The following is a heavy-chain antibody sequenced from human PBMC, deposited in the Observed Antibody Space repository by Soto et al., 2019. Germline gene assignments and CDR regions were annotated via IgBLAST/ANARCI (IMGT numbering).Heavy chain of an antibody. D-gene: IGHD6-19*01. CDR3: ARLPIRYSSGSYYFGY. J-gene: IGHJ4*02. Sequence: PSETLSLTCTRSGGSISSSYATWIRQPPGKGLEWIGYIYYSGSTDCNPSLKSRVTMSVDTSKKQFSLKMSSVTAADTAVYYCARLPIRYSSGSYYFGYWGQGSLVTVSS. V-gene: IGHV4-59*08. CDR2: IYYSGST. CDR1: GGSISSSY.